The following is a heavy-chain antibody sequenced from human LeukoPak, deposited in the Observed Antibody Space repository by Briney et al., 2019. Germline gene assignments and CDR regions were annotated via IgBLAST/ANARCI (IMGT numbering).Heavy chain of an antibody. CDR2: IYYSGST. CDR3: ARPLAYLDAFDI. J-gene: IGHJ3*02. CDR1: GGSISSYY. V-gene: IGHV4-59*08. Sequence: SETLSLTCTVSGGSISSYYWSWIRQPPGKGLEWIGDIYYSGSTNYNPSLKSRVTISVDTSKNQFSLRLSSVTAADTAVYYCARPLAYLDAFDIWGQGTMVTVSS.